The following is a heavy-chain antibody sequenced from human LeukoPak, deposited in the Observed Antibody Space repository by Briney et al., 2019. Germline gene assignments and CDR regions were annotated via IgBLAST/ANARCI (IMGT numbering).Heavy chain of an antibody. V-gene: IGHV4-30-2*01. CDR3: ARDICGYNYGCFDS. CDR2: IYHSGST. D-gene: IGHD5-18*01. J-gene: IGHJ4*02. CDR1: GGSISSGGYY. Sequence: SQTLSLTCTVSGGSISSGGYYWSWIRQPPGKGLEWIGYIYHSGSTYYNPSLKSRITMSVDTSKNQFSLKLSSVTAADTAVYYCARDICGYNYGCFDSWGQGTLVTVSS.